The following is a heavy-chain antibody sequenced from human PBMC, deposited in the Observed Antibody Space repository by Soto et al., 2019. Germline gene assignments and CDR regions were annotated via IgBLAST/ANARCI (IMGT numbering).Heavy chain of an antibody. Sequence: PGGSLRLSCAASGFTFTRYSMNWVRQAPGKGLEWVSSISSTTNYIYYGDSMKGRFAISRDNAKNSLYLEMNSLRAEDTAVYYCARESEDLTSNFDYWGQGTLVTVSS. CDR1: GFTFTRYS. J-gene: IGHJ4*02. CDR3: ARESEDLTSNFDY. CDR2: ISSTTNYI. V-gene: IGHV3-21*06.